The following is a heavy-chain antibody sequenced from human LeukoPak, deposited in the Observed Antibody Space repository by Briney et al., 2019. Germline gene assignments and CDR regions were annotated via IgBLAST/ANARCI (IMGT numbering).Heavy chain of an antibody. Sequence: PSETLSLTCTVSGGSISSGSYYWSWIRQPAGKGLEWIGRIYTSGSTNYNPSLKSRVTIPVDTSKNQFSLKLSSVTAADTAVYYCARAHYYGSGSYQYYFDYWGQGTLVTVSS. D-gene: IGHD3-10*01. CDR3: ARAHYYGSGSYQYYFDY. CDR1: GGSISSGSYY. CDR2: IYTSGST. J-gene: IGHJ4*02. V-gene: IGHV4-61*02.